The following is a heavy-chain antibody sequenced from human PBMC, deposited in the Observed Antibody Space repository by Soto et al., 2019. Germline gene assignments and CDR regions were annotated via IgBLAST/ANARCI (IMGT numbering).Heavy chain of an antibody. CDR1: GYKFTTYG. J-gene: IGHJ6*02. D-gene: IGHD3-16*01. CDR2: ISTYNGNR. V-gene: IGHV1-18*04. CDR3: ARGLGANGLDV. Sequence: QVQLLQSGAAVKKPGASVKVSCKASGYKFTTYGVTWVRQAPGQGLEWLGGISTYNGNRDYAQNLQDRVTMTPETSTSTAYLEVRSLTSDDTAVYFCARGLGANGLDVWGQGTTVTVSS.